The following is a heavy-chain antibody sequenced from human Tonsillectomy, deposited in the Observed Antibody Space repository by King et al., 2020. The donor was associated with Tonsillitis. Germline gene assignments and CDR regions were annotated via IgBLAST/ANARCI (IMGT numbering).Heavy chain of an antibody. CDR2: IIPIFGIA. CDR3: ARDATQLRFFTV. CDR1: GGTFSSYA. V-gene: IGHV1-69*09. D-gene: IGHD3-3*01. Sequence: VQLVESGAEVKKPGSSVKVSCKAFGGTFSSYAISWVRQAPGQGLEWMGRIIPIFGIANYAQKFQGRVTITADKSTSTAYMELSSLRSEDTAVYYCARDATQLRFFTVLGKGTTVTVSS. J-gene: IGHJ6*04.